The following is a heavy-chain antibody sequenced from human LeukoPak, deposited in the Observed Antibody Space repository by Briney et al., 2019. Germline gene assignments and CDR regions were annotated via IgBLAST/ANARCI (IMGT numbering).Heavy chain of an antibody. Sequence: SETLSLTCTVSGSSISGYYWSWIRQPPGKGLEWIGEINHSGSTNYNPSLESRVTISVDTSKNQFSLNLSSVTAADTAVYYCARGSGAARPNFDYWGQGTLVTVSS. V-gene: IGHV4-34*01. CDR3: ARGSGAARPNFDY. D-gene: IGHD6-6*01. J-gene: IGHJ4*02. CDR1: GSSISGYY. CDR2: INHSGST.